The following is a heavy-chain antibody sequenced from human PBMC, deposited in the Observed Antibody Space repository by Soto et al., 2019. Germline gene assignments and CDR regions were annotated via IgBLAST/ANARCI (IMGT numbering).Heavy chain of an antibody. CDR2: IYYSGST. CDR1: GGSISSGDYY. D-gene: IGHD6-19*01. J-gene: IGHJ4*02. V-gene: IGHV4-31*03. CDR3: ARGPGSGWYDY. Sequence: QVQLQESGPGLVKPSQTLSLTCTVSGGSISSGDYYWSWIRQHPGTGLEWIGYIYYSGSTYYNPSLKRRVTISVDTSKNQFALKLSSVTAADTAVYYCARGPGSGWYDYWGQGTLVTVSS.